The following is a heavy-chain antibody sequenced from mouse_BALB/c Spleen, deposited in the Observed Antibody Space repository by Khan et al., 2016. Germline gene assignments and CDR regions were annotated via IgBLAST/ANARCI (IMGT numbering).Heavy chain of an antibody. D-gene: IGHD2-3*01. V-gene: IGHV9-3*02. J-gene: IGHJ3*01. CDR2: INTNTGEP. CDR3: ARLYDGYY. Sequence: QIQLVQSGPELKKPGETVKISCKASGYTFTNYGMNWVKQAPGKGLKWMGWINTNTGEPTYAEEFKGRFAFSLVTSASTAYLQINNLQNEDTATYCWARLYDGYYWGQGTLVTVSA. CDR1: GYTFTNYG.